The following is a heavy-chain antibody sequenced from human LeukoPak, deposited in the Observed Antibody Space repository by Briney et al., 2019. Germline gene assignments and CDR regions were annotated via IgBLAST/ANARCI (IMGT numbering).Heavy chain of an antibody. CDR2: ISSSSSYI. CDR1: GFTLSSYS. Sequence: GGSLRLSCAASGFTLSSYSMNWVRQAPGKGLEWVSSISSSSSYIYYADSVKGRFTISRDNAKNSLYLQMNSLRAEDTAVYYCARDQRLYYDILTGYYGELDYWGQGTLVTVSS. J-gene: IGHJ4*02. D-gene: IGHD3-9*01. V-gene: IGHV3-21*01. CDR3: ARDQRLYYDILTGYYGELDY.